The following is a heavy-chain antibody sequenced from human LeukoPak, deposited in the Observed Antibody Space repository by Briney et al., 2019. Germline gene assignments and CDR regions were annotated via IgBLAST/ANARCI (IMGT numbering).Heavy chain of an antibody. V-gene: IGHV4-34*01. CDR3: ARRSGYFYSAFFDP. CDR2: INHSGST. CDR1: GGSFSGYY. J-gene: IGHJ5*02. D-gene: IGHD5-12*01. Sequence: PSETLSLTCAVYGGSFSGYYWSWIRQPPGKGLEWIGEINHSGSTNYNPSLKSRVTISVDTSKNQFSLKLSSVTAADTAVYYCARRSGYFYSAFFDPWGQGTLVTVSS.